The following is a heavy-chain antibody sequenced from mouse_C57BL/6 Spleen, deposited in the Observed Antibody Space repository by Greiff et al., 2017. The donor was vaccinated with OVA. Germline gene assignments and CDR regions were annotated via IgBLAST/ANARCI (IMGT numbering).Heavy chain of an antibody. CDR2: IHPNSGST. V-gene: IGHV1-64*01. J-gene: IGHJ4*01. Sequence: QVQLQQPGAELVKPGASVKLSCKASGYTFTSYWMHWVKQRPGQGLEWIGMIHPNSGSTNYNEKFKSKATLTVDKSSSTAYMQLSSLTSEDSAVYYCARSGYDYLYAMDYWGQGTSVTVSS. CDR3: ARSGYDYLYAMDY. CDR1: GYTFTSYW. D-gene: IGHD2-4*01.